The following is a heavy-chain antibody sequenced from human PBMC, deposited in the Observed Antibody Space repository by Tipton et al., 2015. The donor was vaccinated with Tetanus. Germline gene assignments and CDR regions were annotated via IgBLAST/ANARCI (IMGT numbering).Heavy chain of an antibody. Sequence: SLRLSCAASGMTLSYFAMSWVRQAPGKGLEWVSGISGSGDRIFYADSVKGRFTISRDNAKNTLYLQMNSLRAEDTAVYYCARGLPREPFYFDYWGQGKQVTVSS. J-gene: IGHJ4*02. D-gene: IGHD1-26*01. V-gene: IGHV3-23*01. CDR1: GMTLSYFA. CDR2: ISGSGDRI. CDR3: ARGLPREPFYFDY.